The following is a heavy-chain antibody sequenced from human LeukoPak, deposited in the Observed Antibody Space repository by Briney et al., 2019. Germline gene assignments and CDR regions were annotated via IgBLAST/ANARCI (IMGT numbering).Heavy chain of an antibody. CDR3: ASPTPGYCSGGSCSRYFDY. Sequence: SETLSLTCTVSGGSISSSSYYWGWIRQPPGKGLEWIGSIYYSGSTYYNPSLKSRVTISVDTSKNQFSLKLSSVTAADTAVYYCASPTPGYCSGGSCSRYFDYWGQGTLVTVSS. CDR2: IYYSGST. D-gene: IGHD2-15*01. CDR1: GGSISSSSYY. J-gene: IGHJ4*02. V-gene: IGHV4-39*01.